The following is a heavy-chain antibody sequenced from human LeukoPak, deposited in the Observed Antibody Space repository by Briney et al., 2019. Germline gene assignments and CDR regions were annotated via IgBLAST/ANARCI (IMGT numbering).Heavy chain of an antibody. CDR2: IIPIFGTA. Sequence: ASVKVSCKASGGTFISYAISWVRQAPGQGLEWMGGIIPIFGTANYAQKFQGRVTITADESTSTAYMELSSLRSEDTAVYYCARAMVYDRVEIGNWFDPWGQGTLVTVSS. D-gene: IGHD2-8*01. CDR3: ARAMVYDRVEIGNWFDP. V-gene: IGHV1-69*13. J-gene: IGHJ5*02. CDR1: GGTFISYA.